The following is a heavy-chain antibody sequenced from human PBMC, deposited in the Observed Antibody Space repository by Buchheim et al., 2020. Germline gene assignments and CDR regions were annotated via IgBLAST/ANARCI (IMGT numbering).Heavy chain of an antibody. Sequence: QVQLVESGGGVVQPGRSLRLSCAASGFTFSSYGMHWVRQAPGKGLEWVAVIWYDGSNKYYADSVKGRFTISRDNSKNKLYLQMNGPRAEDTAVYYCARDSSGRWGSGGSCPDYWGQGTL. CDR2: IWYDGSNK. J-gene: IGHJ4*02. CDR3: ARDSSGRWGSGGSCPDY. CDR1: GFTFSSYG. V-gene: IGHV3-33*01. D-gene: IGHD2-15*01.